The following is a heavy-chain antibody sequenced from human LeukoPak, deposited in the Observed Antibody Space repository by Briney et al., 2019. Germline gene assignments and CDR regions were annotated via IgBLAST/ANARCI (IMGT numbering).Heavy chain of an antibody. CDR1: GFTFSTYG. J-gene: IGHJ4*02. V-gene: IGHV3-30*02. Sequence: GGSLRLSCAASGFTFSTYGMHWVRQAPGKGLEWVAFIRYDAINKYYADSVKGRFTISRDNSKNTLYLQMNSLRAEDTAVYYCAKGGGYSDFDYWGQGTLVTVSS. CDR2: IRYDAINK. CDR3: AKGGGYSDFDY. D-gene: IGHD3-22*01.